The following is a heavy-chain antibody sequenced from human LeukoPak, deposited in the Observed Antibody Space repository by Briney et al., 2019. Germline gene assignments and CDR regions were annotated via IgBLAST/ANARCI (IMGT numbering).Heavy chain of an antibody. J-gene: IGHJ4*02. V-gene: IGHV4-34*01. CDR3: AKDLPNCSGGSCYLVSSPSFDY. CDR1: GGSFSGYY. CDR2: INHTGST. Sequence: SETLSLTCAVYGGSFSGYYWSWIRQPPGKGLEWIGEINHTGSTNYNPSLKSRVTISVDRSKNQFSLKLSSVTAADTAVYYCAKDLPNCSGGSCYLVSSPSFDYWGQGTLVTVSS. D-gene: IGHD2-15*01.